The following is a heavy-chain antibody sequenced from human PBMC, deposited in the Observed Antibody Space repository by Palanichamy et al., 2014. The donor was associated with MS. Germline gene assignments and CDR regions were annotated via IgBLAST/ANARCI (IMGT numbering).Heavy chain of an antibody. CDR3: ARARGVAQNYLDY. Sequence: QVLLVQSGPEVKKPGASVKVLCKASGYSFTTFAIHWVRQAPGESFEWLGRITPDNGNTRYSEKFQDRVTITRDTSADTVYLELSSLRSEDTSMYFCARARGVAQNYLDYWGQGTLVTASS. CDR2: ITPDNGNT. D-gene: IGHD2-8*01. V-gene: IGHV1-3*01. J-gene: IGHJ4*02. CDR1: GYSFTTFA.